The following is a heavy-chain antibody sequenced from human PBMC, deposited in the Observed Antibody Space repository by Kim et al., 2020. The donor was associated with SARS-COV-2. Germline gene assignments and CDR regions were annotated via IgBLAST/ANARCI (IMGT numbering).Heavy chain of an antibody. D-gene: IGHD3-3*01. CDR1: GYTFTSYA. Sequence: ASVKVSCKASGYTFTSYAMNWVRQAPGQGLEWMGWINTNTGNPTYAQGFTGRFVFSLDTSVSTAYLQISSLKAEDTAVYYCARGILEWLLSGWFDPWGQGTLVTVSS. V-gene: IGHV7-4-1*02. CDR3: ARGILEWLLSGWFDP. CDR2: INTNTGNP. J-gene: IGHJ5*02.